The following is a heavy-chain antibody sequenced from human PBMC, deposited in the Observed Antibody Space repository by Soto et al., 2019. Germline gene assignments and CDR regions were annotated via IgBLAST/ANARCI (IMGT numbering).Heavy chain of an antibody. CDR1: AFTFSNSW. CDR2: INADGTST. V-gene: IGHV3-74*01. Sequence: GSLRLSCAASAFTFSNSWMHWVRQVSGKGLEWVSRINADGTSTSYADSVKGRFTISRDNAKNTLYLHVNSLRAEDTAVYYCVKVLARGVGVPRFYFDSWGQGALVTVSS. CDR3: VKVLARGVGVPRFYFDS. J-gene: IGHJ4*02. D-gene: IGHD2-2*01.